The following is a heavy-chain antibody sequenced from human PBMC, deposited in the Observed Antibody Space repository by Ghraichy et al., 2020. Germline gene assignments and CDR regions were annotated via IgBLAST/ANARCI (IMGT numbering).Heavy chain of an antibody. CDR3: ARDGSSTAPTSWVYYYMDV. CDR2: INPNSGGT. V-gene: IGHV1-2*06. CDR1: GYTFIGYY. Sequence: ASVKVSCKASGYTFIGYYMHWVRQAPGQGLEWMGRINPNSGGTSYARKFRGRVTMTRDTSISTAYMELSSLRSDDAAVYHCARDGSSTAPTSWVYYYMDVWGQGTTVTVSS. D-gene: IGHD6-6*01. J-gene: IGHJ6*03.